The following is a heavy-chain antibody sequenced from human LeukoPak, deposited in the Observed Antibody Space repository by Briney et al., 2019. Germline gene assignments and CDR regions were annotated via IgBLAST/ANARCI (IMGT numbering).Heavy chain of an antibody. V-gene: IGHV4-59*11. CDR2: IYYTGST. J-gene: IGHJ4*02. D-gene: IGHD3-22*01. CDR1: GGSISTHF. Sequence: SETLSLTCTVSGGSISTHFWTWIRQPPGMGLEWIGYIYYTGSTNYNPSLKSRVSISLDTSKNQFSLHLSFVTAADTAVYYCARAPNGYYPLDYWGQGTLVTVSS. CDR3: ARAPNGYYPLDY.